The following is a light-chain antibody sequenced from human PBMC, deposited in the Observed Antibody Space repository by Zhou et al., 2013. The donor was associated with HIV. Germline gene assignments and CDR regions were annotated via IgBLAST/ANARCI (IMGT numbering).Light chain of an antibody. CDR1: QSLLHANGHVY. CDR2: LSA. J-gene: IGKJ1*01. V-gene: IGKV2-28*01. CDR3: MQSLQTPWT. Sequence: DIVMTQSPLSVPVXPGEPASMSCRSSQSLLHANGHVYLDWYLQRPGQPPQLLIYLSAGRASGVPDRFTGGRSGTDFTLEISRVEADDVGVYYCMQSLQTPWTFGQGTKVELK.